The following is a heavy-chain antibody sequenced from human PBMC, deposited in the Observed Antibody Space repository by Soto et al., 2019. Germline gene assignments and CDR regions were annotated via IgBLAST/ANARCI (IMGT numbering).Heavy chain of an antibody. D-gene: IGHD3-22*01. CDR1: GFTFSSYG. CDR3: AKDYYDSSGYYLYYYYYGMDV. J-gene: IGHJ6*02. Sequence: QVQLVESGGGVVQPGRSLRLSCAASGFTFSSYGMHWVRQAPGKGLEWVAVISYDGSNKYYADSVKGRFTISRDNSKNTLYLQMNSLRAEDTAVYYCAKDYYDSSGYYLYYYYYGMDVWGQGTTVTVSS. V-gene: IGHV3-30*18. CDR2: ISYDGSNK.